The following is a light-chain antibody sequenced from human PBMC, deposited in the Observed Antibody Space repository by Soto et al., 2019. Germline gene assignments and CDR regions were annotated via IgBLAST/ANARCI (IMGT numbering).Light chain of an antibody. V-gene: IGKV4-1*01. CDR2: WAS. CDR3: QQYYSPVPYT. CDR1: QSLLYTSNNKNY. Sequence: DIVMTQSPDSLAVSLGERATINCKSSQSLLYTSNNKNYLAWYQQKPGQPPKLLIYWASTRESGVPDRFSGSGSGTDFTLTISSLQAEDVAVYYCQQYYSPVPYTFGQGTKLEIK. J-gene: IGKJ2*01.